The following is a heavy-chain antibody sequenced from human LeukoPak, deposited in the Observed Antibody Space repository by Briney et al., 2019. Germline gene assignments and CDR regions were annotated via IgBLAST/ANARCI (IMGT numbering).Heavy chain of an antibody. CDR1: GGTFSSYA. CDR3: ARDLPYYYDSPECYFDY. J-gene: IGHJ4*02. Sequence: SVKVSCKASGGTFSSYAISWVRQAPGQGLEWMGRIIPILGIANYAQKFQGRVTITADKSTSTAYMELSSLRSEDTAVYYCARDLPYYYDSPECYFDYWGQGTLVTVSS. D-gene: IGHD3-22*01. CDR2: IIPILGIA. V-gene: IGHV1-69*04.